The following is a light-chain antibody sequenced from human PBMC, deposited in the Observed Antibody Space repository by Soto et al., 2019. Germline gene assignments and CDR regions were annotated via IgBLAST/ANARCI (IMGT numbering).Light chain of an antibody. CDR1: QGINNY. V-gene: IGKV1-39*01. CDR3: QQSYSTLQT. CDR2: AAS. J-gene: IGKJ1*01. Sequence: DIQMTQSPSSLSASVGDRVTITCQASQGINNYLNWYQQKPGKAPKLLIYAASNLQTGVPSRLSGSGSGTDFTLTISSLQPEDFATYYCQQSYSTLQTFGQGTKVDIK.